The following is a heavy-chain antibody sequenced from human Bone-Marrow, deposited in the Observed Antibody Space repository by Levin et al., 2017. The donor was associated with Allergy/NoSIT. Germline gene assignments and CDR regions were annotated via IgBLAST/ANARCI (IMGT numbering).Heavy chain of an antibody. CDR1: GFSLSTSGVG. J-gene: IGHJ4*02. CDR2: IDWDDDT. Sequence: SGPTLVKPTQTLTLTCTFSGFSLSTSGVGVNWIRQPPGKPLEWLARIDWDDDTLYSASLRTRLTISKDTSDNRVVLTMTNVDPADTATYYCARTYSETYGNYVFDFWGPGTLVTVSS. CDR3: ARTYSETYGNYVFDF. V-gene: IGHV2-70*04. D-gene: IGHD1-26*01.